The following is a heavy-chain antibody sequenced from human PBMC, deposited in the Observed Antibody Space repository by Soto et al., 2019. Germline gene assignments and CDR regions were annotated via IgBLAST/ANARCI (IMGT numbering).Heavy chain of an antibody. D-gene: IGHD4-17*01. CDR3: AHRTTTVTWWFAP. Sequence: QITLKESGPTLVKPTQPLTLTCTFSGFSLTNSGVGVGWIRRPPGKALEWLALIYWNDDKRYSPPLKGRITTVNDTPKNLVALTMTNMDPAHTSTYLCAHRTTTVTWWFAPWGQGTLVTVSS. V-gene: IGHV2-5*01. CDR1: GFSLTNSGVG. J-gene: IGHJ5*02. CDR2: IYWNDDK.